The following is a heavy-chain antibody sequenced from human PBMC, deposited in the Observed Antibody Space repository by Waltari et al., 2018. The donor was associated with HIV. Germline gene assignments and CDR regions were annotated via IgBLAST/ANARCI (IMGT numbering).Heavy chain of an antibody. J-gene: IGHJ6*02. CDR3: ARGKGYYGMDV. CDR1: GDTFSSYT. V-gene: IGHV1-69*02. CDR2: IIPILDLS. Sequence: QVQLVQSGAEVKKPGTSVRVSCKASGDTFSSYTINWVRPAPGQGLEWMGRIIPILDLSNSAQKFQDRVTIMADKSTNTAYMDLSSLTSEDTAVYYCARGKGYYGMDVWGQGTTVTVSS.